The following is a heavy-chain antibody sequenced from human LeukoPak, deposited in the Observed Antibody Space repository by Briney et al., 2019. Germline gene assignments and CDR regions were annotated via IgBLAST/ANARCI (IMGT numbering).Heavy chain of an antibody. D-gene: IGHD6-13*01. CDR1: GFTFSNYA. Sequence: GGSLRLSCAASGFTFSNYAMSWVRQAPGKGLEWVSTISGNGGTTYYADSVKGRFTISRDNSRNTLYLQMNSLRAEDTAIYYCAKTAGYTSSWYTDWGQGTLVTVSS. J-gene: IGHJ4*02. CDR3: AKTAGYTSSWYTD. V-gene: IGHV3-23*01. CDR2: ISGNGGTT.